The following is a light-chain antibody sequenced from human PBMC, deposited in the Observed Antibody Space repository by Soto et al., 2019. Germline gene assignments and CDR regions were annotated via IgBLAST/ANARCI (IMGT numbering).Light chain of an antibody. Sequence: EIVLTQSPGTLSLSPGERATLSCRASQSVNSSYLSWYQQKPGQAPRLLIYGASSSATGIPDRFSGSGSGTDFTLTISRLEPEDFAAYYCQLYGSSPLYTFGQGTELEIK. J-gene: IGKJ2*01. V-gene: IGKV3-20*01. CDR1: QSVNSSY. CDR3: QLYGSSPLYT. CDR2: GAS.